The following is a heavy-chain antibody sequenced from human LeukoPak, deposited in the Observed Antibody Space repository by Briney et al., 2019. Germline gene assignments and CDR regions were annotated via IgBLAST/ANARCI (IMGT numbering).Heavy chain of an antibody. Sequence: GGSLRLSCAASGFTFSSYSMNWVRQAPGKGLEWVSSISSSSYIYYADSVKGRFTISRDNSKNTLYLQMNSLRAEDTAVYYCAKDQELSLFSPDFDYWGQGTLVTVSS. J-gene: IGHJ4*02. CDR1: GFTFSSYS. CDR3: AKDQELSLFSPDFDY. CDR2: ISSSSYI. V-gene: IGHV3-21*04. D-gene: IGHD3-16*02.